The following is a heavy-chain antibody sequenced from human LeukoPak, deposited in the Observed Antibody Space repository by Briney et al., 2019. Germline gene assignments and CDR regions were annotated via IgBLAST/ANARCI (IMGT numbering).Heavy chain of an antibody. D-gene: IGHD3-22*01. CDR1: GFTFNRYS. J-gene: IGHJ4*02. V-gene: IGHV3-30*02. CDR3: AKDSSVYYYDSRNCDY. CDR2: IRYDGSNK. Sequence: GGSLRLSCAASGFTFNRYSMNWVRQAPGKGLEWVAFIRYDGSNKYYADSVKGRFTISRDNSKNTLYLQMNSLRAEDTAVYYCAKDSSVYYYDSRNCDYWGQGTLVTVSS.